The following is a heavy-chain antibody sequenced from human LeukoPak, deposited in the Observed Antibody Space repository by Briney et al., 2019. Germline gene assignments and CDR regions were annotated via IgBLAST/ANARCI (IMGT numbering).Heavy chain of an antibody. CDR3: ARVDGDYFDY. V-gene: IGHV4-34*01. J-gene: IGHJ4*02. CDR1: GGSFSGYY. D-gene: IGHD4-17*01. Sequence: SETLSLTCAVYGGSFSGYYWSWIRPPPGKGLEWIGEINHSGSTNYNPSLKSRVTISVDTSKNQFSLKLSSVTAADTAVYYCARVDGDYFDYWGQGTLVTVSS. CDR2: INHSGST.